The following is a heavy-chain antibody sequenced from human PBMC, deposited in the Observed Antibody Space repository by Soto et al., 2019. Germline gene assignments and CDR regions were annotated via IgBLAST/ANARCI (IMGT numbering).Heavy chain of an antibody. V-gene: IGHV4-59*01. D-gene: IGHD6-13*01. CDR3: ARVREDSSSWFRYYYYGMDV. Sequence: SETLSLTCTVSGGSISSYYWSWIRQPPGKGLEWIGYIYYSGSTNYNPSLKSRVTISVDTSKNQFSLKLSSVTAADTAVYYCARVREDSSSWFRYYYYGMDVWGQGTTVAVSS. CDR1: GGSISSYY. J-gene: IGHJ6*02. CDR2: IYYSGST.